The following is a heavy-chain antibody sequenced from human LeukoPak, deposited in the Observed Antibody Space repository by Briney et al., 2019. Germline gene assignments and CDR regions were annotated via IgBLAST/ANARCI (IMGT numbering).Heavy chain of an antibody. D-gene: IGHD3-9*01. CDR3: AREGSGGTIYYFDY. V-gene: IGHV4-34*01. J-gene: IGHJ4*02. CDR1: GGSFSGYY. Sequence: PSETLSLTCAVYGGSFSGYYWSWIRQPPGKGLEWIGAINHSGSTNYNPSLKSRVTISVDTSKNQFSLKLSSVTAADTAVYYCAREGSGGTIYYFDYWGQGTLVTVSS. CDR2: INHSGST.